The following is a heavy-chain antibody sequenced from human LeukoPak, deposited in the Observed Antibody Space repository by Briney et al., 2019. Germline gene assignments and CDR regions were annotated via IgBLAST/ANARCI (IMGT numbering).Heavy chain of an antibody. CDR3: AKDLLRNYYDSSGHYIPSAFDF. Sequence: PGGSLRLSCAASGFTFSSYVMTWVRQAPGKGLEWFSSISGRGVSTYYADSVKGRFTISRDTSKNPLFLQMHSLSAEDTAVYYCAKDLLRNYYDSSGHYIPSAFDFWGQGTLVTVSS. CDR2: ISGRGVST. V-gene: IGHV3-23*01. J-gene: IGHJ4*02. CDR1: GFTFSSYV. D-gene: IGHD3-22*01.